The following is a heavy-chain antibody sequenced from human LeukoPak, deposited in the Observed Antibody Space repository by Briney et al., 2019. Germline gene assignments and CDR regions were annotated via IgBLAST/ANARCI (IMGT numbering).Heavy chain of an antibody. D-gene: IGHD3-10*01. CDR1: GFTFRRYA. J-gene: IGHJ6*02. V-gene: IGHV3-30-3*01. Sequence: GGSLRLSCAPSGFTFRRYAMYWVRPAPRKGLEGVAVILYDESNKYYSDSVKGRFTISRDNSKNTLYLPMNTLRGEDTAVYYCARSGDVHDYNYYYGMDVWGQGTTVTVSS. CDR3: ARSGDVHDYNYYYGMDV. CDR2: ILYDESNK.